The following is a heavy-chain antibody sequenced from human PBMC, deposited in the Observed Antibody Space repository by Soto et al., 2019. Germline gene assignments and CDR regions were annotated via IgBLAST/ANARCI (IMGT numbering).Heavy chain of an antibody. CDR1: GYNLTGYY. CDR2: INPNSGGT. D-gene: IGHD3-22*01. J-gene: IGHJ4*02. Sequence: ASVKVSGKASGYNLTGYYMHWVQQAPGQGRVGMGWINPNSGGTNEAQKYQGWVSMTRDTSISTAYKEKSRLRPDVAAEYYCARADVYYDSSGYYYYYFDSWGQGTRDSVS. V-gene: IGHV1-2*04. CDR3: ARADVYYDSSGYYYYYFDS.